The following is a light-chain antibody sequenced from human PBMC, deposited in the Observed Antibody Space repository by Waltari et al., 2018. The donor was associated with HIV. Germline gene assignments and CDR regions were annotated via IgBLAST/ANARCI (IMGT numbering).Light chain of an antibody. CDR3: MQSLHTPLT. CDR1: LSLLHGSEFTS. CDR2: LGS. V-gene: IGKV2-28*01. Sequence: DIVMTQSPLSLSVSPGEPASISCRPSLSLLHGSEFTSLDCYLKKPGQSPQLLIYLGSHRASGVPDRFSGSGSGTDFTLEISRVEPEDVGLYFCMQSLHTPLTFGGGTKVDIK. J-gene: IGKJ4*01.